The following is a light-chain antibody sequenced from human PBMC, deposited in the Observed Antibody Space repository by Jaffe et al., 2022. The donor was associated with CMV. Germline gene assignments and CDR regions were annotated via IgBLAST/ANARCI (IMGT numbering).Light chain of an antibody. Sequence: DIQMTQSPSSLFASVGDRVTITCRASQGIMNYLAWYQQKPGQVPKLLIYEASTLHSGVPFRFSGSGSGTDFTLTISSLQPEDVATYFCQKYNTAPLTFGGGTKVELK. CDR3: QKYNTAPLT. CDR1: QGIMNY. V-gene: IGKV1-27*01. J-gene: IGKJ4*01. CDR2: EAS.